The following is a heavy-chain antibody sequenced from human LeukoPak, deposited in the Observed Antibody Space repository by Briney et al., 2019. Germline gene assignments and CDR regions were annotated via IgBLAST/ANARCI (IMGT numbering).Heavy chain of an antibody. J-gene: IGHJ4*02. CDR3: AKINNDDDF. D-gene: IGHD1/OR15-1a*01. CDR1: GFTFTTFG. CDR2: ISPDGNIE. Sequence: GGSLRLSCAASGFTFTTFGIHWVRQAPGKGLEWVAAISPDGNIEYYTDSVKGRFTISRDNSKNMIYLQMNSLRGEDSAVYYCAKINNDDDFWGQGTLVTVSS. V-gene: IGHV3-30*18.